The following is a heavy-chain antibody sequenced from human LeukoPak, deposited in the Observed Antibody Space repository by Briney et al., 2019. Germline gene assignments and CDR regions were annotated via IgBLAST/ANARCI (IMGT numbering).Heavy chain of an antibody. D-gene: IGHD3-10*01. J-gene: IGHJ4*02. CDR3: ASPVLLIRGVTVDY. V-gene: IGHV3-30-3*01. Sequence: GGSLRLSCAASGFTFSSYAMHWVRQAPGKGLEWVAVISYDGSNKYYADSVKGRFTISRDNSKNTLYLQMNSLRAEDTAVYYCASPVLLIRGVTVDYWGQGTLVTVSS. CDR2: ISYDGSNK. CDR1: GFTFSSYA.